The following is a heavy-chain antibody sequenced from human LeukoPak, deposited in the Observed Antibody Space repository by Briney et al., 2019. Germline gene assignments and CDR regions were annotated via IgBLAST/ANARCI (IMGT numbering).Heavy chain of an antibody. V-gene: IGHV3-21*01. Sequence: PGGSLRLSCAVSGFSFSSYAMSWVRQAPGKGLEWVSSFGTRSTSIYHAGSVKGRFAISRDNAKNSLYLQMNSLRAEDTAVYYCAREVSEGFDFWGQGTLVTVSS. D-gene: IGHD3-22*01. CDR1: GFSFSSYA. J-gene: IGHJ4*02. CDR2: FGTRSTSI. CDR3: AREVSEGFDF.